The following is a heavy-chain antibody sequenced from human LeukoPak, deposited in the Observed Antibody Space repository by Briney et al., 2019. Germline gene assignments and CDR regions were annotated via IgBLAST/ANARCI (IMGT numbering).Heavy chain of an antibody. CDR3: ARGAYGDYVNDAFDI. CDR1: GFTFSSYE. V-gene: IGHV3-48*03. CDR2: ISSSGSTI. D-gene: IGHD4-17*01. Sequence: GGSLRLSCAASGFTFSSYEMNWVRQAPGKGLEWVSYISSSGSTIYYADSVKGRFTISRDNAKNSLYLQMNSLRAEDTAVYYCARGAYGDYVNDAFDIWGQGTVVTVSS. J-gene: IGHJ3*02.